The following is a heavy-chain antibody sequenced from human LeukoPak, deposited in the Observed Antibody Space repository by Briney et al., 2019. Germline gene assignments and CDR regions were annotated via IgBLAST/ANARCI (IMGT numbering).Heavy chain of an antibody. CDR1: GLTFSSYS. CDR3: ARQERYCSSISCLDP. CDR2: ISSSSSYI. J-gene: IGHJ5*02. V-gene: IGHV3-21*01. D-gene: IGHD2-2*01. Sequence: GGSLRLSCAASGLTFSSYSMNWVRQAPGKGLECVSSISSSSSYIYYADSVKGRFTISRDNAKNSLFLQMNSLRAEDTAIYYCARQERYCSSISCLDPWGQGTLVTVSS.